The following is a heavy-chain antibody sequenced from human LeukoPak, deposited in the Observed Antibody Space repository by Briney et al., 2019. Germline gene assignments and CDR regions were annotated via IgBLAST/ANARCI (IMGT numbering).Heavy chain of an antibody. D-gene: IGHD6-19*01. CDR3: ARDVGFNNGWPA. J-gene: IGHJ5*02. CDR1: GFSFKTYE. V-gene: IGHV3-48*03. Sequence: AGGSLRLSCVASGFSFKTYEMNWFRQAPGKGLEWISYISVGGSDEDYADSVKGRFSISRDNAKNSLFLQMNSLRVEDTAVYYCARDVGFNNGWPAWGQGTLVTVSS. CDR2: ISVGGSDE.